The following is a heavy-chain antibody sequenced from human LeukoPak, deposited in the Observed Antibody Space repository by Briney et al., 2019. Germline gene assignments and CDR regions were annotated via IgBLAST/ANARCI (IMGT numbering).Heavy chain of an antibody. Sequence: GGSLRLSCAASGFTFGSYWMTWVRQAPGKGLEWVANIKEDGGEEHYVDSVKGRFTMSSDNANNSLYLQTNSLRVEDTAVYYCARGVRGDPGIDYWGQGTLVTVSS. J-gene: IGHJ4*02. V-gene: IGHV3-7*01. CDR2: IKEDGGEE. CDR1: GFTFGSYW. CDR3: ARGVRGDPGIDY. D-gene: IGHD3-10*01.